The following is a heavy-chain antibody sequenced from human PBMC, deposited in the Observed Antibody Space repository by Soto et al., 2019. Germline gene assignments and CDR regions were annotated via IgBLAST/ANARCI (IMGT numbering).Heavy chain of an antibody. CDR2: IKEDGSEK. CDR1: GFTLSDHY. V-gene: IGHV3-7*01. CDR3: SRDVVVGAKALNY. Sequence: GGSLRLSCAGSGFTLSDHYIDWVRQAPGKGLEWVANIKEDGSEKHYVDSVKGRFTISRDNAKNSLYLQMNSLRVEDTAVYFCSRDVVVGAKALNYWGQGALVTVSS. J-gene: IGHJ4*02. D-gene: IGHD2-15*01.